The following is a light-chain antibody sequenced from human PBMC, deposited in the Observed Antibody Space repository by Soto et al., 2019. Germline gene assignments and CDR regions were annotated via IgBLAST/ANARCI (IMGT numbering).Light chain of an antibody. CDR2: RNN. Sequence: QSALTQPPPASGAARQGGTLSCSGKNSNIGSNYVYWYQQVPGTAPKLLIYRNNQRPSGVPDRFSGSKSGTSASLAISGLRSEDEADYYCAGWDDSLSGYVFGTGTKVTVL. CDR3: AGWDDSLSGYV. CDR1: NSNIGSNY. J-gene: IGLJ1*01. V-gene: IGLV1-47*01.